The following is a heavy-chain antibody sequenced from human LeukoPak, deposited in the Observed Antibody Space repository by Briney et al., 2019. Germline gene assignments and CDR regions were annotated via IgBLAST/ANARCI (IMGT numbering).Heavy chain of an antibody. CDR1: GFTLSDYY. Sequence: PGGSLRLSCAASGFTLSDYYMGWIRQAPGKGLEWVSYISRSGSSIYYADSVKGRFTISRDNAKNSLSLQMNSLRAEDTALYYCARAVGSATPYFDYWGQGTLVTVSS. V-gene: IGHV3-11*04. D-gene: IGHD1-26*01. CDR2: ISRSGSSI. CDR3: ARAVGSATPYFDY. J-gene: IGHJ4*02.